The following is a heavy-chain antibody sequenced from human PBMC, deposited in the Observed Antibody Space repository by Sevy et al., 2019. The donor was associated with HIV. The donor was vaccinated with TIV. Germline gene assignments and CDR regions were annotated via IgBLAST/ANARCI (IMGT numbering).Heavy chain of an antibody. J-gene: IGHJ4*02. CDR3: AGENAWGRGYS. CDR2: IYYNGHI. V-gene: IGHV4-59*11. Sequence: SETLSLTCTVSGCSITSLYWNWIRQPPGKGLEWMANIYYNGHINYNPSLKSRVTLSLDKSKNQCSLRLSSVTAADTAMYYCAGENAWGRGYSWGQGTLVTVSS. D-gene: IGHD1-26*01. CDR1: GCSITSLY.